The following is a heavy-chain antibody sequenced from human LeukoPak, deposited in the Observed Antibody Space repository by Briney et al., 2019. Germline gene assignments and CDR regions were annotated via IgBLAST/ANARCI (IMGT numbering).Heavy chain of an antibody. J-gene: IGHJ5*02. V-gene: IGHV3-30*18. CDR3: AKGVDYGDYYNWSDP. Sequence: GGSLRLSCAASGFTFSGYGMHWVRQAPGKGLEWVAVIASAGNNIYYADSVKGRFTISRDNSKNTLYLQMNSLRAEDTAVYYCAKGVDYGDYYNWSDPWGQGTLVTVSS. D-gene: IGHD4-17*01. CDR1: GFTFSGYG. CDR2: IASAGNNI.